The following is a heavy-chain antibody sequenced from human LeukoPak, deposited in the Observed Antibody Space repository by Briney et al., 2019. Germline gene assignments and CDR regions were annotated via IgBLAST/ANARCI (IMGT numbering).Heavy chain of an antibody. CDR3: ANGNRCTSPNCLGYYYFYMDV. V-gene: IGHV3-74*01. D-gene: IGHD2-8*01. CDR1: GFSFSSYW. Sequence: PGGSLRLSCAASGFSFSSYWMHWVRQAPGKGLVWVARIQYDGSTTNYADSVKGRFTISRDNAKKTLYVQMNSLRAEDTAVYYCANGNRCTSPNCLGYYYFYMDVWGKGTTVTVSS. CDR2: IQYDGSTT. J-gene: IGHJ6*03.